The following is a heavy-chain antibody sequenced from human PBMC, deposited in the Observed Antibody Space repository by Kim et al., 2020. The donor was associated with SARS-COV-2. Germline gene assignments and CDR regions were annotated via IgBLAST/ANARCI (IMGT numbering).Heavy chain of an antibody. CDR2: GST. D-gene: IGHD4-17*01. V-gene: IGHV4-31*02. Sequence: GSTYYTPSLKSRVTISVDTSKNQFSLKLSSGTAADTAVYYCARGDYDDDYWGQGTLVTVSS. CDR3: ARGDYDDDY. J-gene: IGHJ4*02.